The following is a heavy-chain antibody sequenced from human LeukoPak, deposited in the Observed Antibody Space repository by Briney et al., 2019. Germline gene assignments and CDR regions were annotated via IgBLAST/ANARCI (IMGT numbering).Heavy chain of an antibody. J-gene: IGHJ3*02. CDR1: RYIFTNDW. V-gene: IGHV5-51*01. CDR3: ARQVLARDAFDI. Sequence: GGSLKISCQGSRYIFTNDWIGWVRQLPGKGLEWMGIIYPADSDTRYSPSFQGQVTISADKAITTAYLQWNSLKASDTAIYYCARQVLARDAFDIWGQGTMVTVSS. CDR2: IYPADSDT.